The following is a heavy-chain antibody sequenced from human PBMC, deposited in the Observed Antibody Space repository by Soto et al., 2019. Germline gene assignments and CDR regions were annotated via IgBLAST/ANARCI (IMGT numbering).Heavy chain of an antibody. CDR3: GKMEGPTAYYYAMDV. D-gene: IGHD1-1*01. V-gene: IGHV3-23*01. J-gene: IGHJ6*02. Sequence: EVQLLESGGGLVQPGGSLRLACRASGFTFSNYGMSWVRQAPGKGLEWVSGISGSGGSTYYADSGKGRFTISRDNSQNRRKLEMNSMTVEDTAVYYCGKMEGPTAYYYAMDVWGQGTTVTVSS. CDR2: ISGSGGST. CDR1: GFTFSNYG.